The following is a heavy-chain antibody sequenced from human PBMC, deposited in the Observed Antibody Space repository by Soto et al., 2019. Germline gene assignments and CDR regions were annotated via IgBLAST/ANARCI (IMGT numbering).Heavy chain of an antibody. V-gene: IGHV1-18*01. CDR3: ARDDEYRRIIPRPDV. D-gene: IGHD2-21*01. CDR1: GYTFTRYG. CDR2: ISANNGDT. Sequence: ASVKVSCKASGYTFTRYGISWVRQAPGQGLEWMGWISANNGDTNYAQKLQGRITMTTDTSTSTAHMELRNLRSDDTAVYYCARDDEYRRIIPRPDVWGQGTTVTVSS. J-gene: IGHJ6*02.